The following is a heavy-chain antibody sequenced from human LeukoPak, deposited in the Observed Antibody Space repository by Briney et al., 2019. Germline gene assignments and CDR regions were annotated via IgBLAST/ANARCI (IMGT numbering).Heavy chain of an antibody. CDR3: ARHAYDNSGHIY. V-gene: IGHV1-2*02. Sequence: ASVKVSCETSGYTFTGYFMHWVRQAPGQGLEWMGWIIPSNGGTNYAQKFQGRVTMTCDTSISTAYMELSSLRSDDTAVYYCARHAYDNSGHIYWGQGTLVTVSS. D-gene: IGHD3-22*01. CDR1: GYTFTGYF. J-gene: IGHJ4*02. CDR2: IIPSNGGT.